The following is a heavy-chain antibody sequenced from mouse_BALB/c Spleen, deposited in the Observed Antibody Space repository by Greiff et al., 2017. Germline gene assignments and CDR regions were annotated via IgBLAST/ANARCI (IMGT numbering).Heavy chain of an antibody. CDR1: GFTFTDYY. CDR3: ARDEDDYDDGGYAMDY. D-gene: IGHD2-4*01. J-gene: IGHJ4*01. Sequence: EVQLVESGGGLVQPGGSLRLSCATSGFTFTDYYMSWVRQPPGKALEWLGFIRNKANGYTTEYSASVKGRFTISRDNSQSILYLQMNTLRAEDSATYYCARDEDDYDDGGYAMDYWGQGTSVTVSS. V-gene: IGHV7-3*02. CDR2: IRNKANGYTT.